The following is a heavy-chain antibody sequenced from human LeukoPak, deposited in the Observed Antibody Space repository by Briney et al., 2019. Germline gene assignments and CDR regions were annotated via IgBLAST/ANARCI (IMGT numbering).Heavy chain of an antibody. CDR2: IHPDGSIT. Sequence: GGSLRLSCVGSGFTISNHWMHWVRQAPGTGLVWVSRIHPDGSITTYADSVKGRFTISRDNAKNTLYLQMNSLRAEDTAVYYCAPQQTYSPYNWFDPWGQGTLVTVSS. D-gene: IGHD5-12*01. V-gene: IGHV3-74*03. J-gene: IGHJ5*02. CDR1: GFTISNHW. CDR3: APQQTYSPYNWFDP.